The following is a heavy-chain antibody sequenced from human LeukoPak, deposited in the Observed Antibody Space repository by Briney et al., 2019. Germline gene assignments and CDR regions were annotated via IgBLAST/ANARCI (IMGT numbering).Heavy chain of an antibody. D-gene: IGHD4-17*01. J-gene: IGHJ4*02. CDR3: ARTTVTTGRCLDY. CDR1: GGSISRYY. Sequence: PSETLSLTCTVSGGSISRYYWSWIRQPPGKGLEWLGYIYYSGSTNYNPSLKSRVTISVDTSKNQFSLKLSSVTAADTAVYYCARTTVTTGRCLDYWGQGTLVTVSS. V-gene: IGHV4-59*08. CDR2: IYYSGST.